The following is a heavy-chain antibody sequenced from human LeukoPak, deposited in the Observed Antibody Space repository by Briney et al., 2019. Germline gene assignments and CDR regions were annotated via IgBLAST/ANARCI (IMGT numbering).Heavy chain of an antibody. CDR2: ISSRSSYI. CDR1: GFTFSSYS. CDR3: ASSDGYWN. Sequence: NSGGSLRLSCAASGFTFSSYSMNWVRQAPGKGLEWVSCISSRSSYIYYTDSVKGRFTISRDNAKNSLSLQMNSLRAEDTAVYYCASSDGYWNWGQGTMVTVSS. J-gene: IGHJ3*01. V-gene: IGHV3-21*01. D-gene: IGHD5-24*01.